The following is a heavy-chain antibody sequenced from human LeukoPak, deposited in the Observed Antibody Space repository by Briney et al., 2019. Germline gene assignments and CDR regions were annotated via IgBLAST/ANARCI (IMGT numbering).Heavy chain of an antibody. Sequence: GGSLRLSCAASGFTFSSYRMNWVRQAPGQGQEWVSSISSSSSYIYYADSVKGRFTISRDNAKNSLYLQINSLRAEDTALYYCARKDRVVEGLDYWGQGTLVTVSS. CDR1: GFTFSSYR. D-gene: IGHD3-3*01. CDR2: ISSSSSYI. V-gene: IGHV3-21*04. J-gene: IGHJ4*02. CDR3: ARKDRVVEGLDY.